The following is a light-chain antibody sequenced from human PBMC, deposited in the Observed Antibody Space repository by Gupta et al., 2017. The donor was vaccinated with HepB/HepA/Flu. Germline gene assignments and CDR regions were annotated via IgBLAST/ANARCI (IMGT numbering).Light chain of an antibody. CDR1: QDISNY. J-gene: IGKJ1*01. CDR3: QQYDNFRGT. CDR2: DAS. Sequence: DIQLTQSPSSLSASVGDRVTITCQASQDISNYLNWYQQKPGKAPKLLIYDASNLETGVPSRFSGSGSGTDFTFTISSLQPEDIATYYCQQYDNFRGTFGQGTKVEIK. V-gene: IGKV1-33*01.